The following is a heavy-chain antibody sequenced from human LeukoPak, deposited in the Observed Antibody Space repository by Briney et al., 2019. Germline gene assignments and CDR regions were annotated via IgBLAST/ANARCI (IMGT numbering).Heavy chain of an antibody. J-gene: IGHJ4*02. V-gene: IGHV3-74*01. Sequence: GGSLRLSCAASGFTFSSHWMHWVRQAPGKGLVWVSRINSDGSSTSYADSVKGRFTISRDNAKNTLYLQMNSLRAEDTAVYYCARLGGNSGFSGDYWGQGTLVTVSS. CDR3: ARLGGNSGFSGDY. CDR2: INSDGSST. CDR1: GFTFSSHW. D-gene: IGHD4-23*01.